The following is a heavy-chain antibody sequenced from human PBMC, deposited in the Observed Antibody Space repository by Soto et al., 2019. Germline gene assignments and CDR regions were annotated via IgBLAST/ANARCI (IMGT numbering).Heavy chain of an antibody. CDR2: ISGSGGST. CDR3: AKESFYILIWSTNGQQLEKFDY. J-gene: IGHJ4*02. CDR1: SHA. V-gene: IGHV3-23*01. Sequence: SHAVRWIIKNQGKGLEWVSAISGSGGSTYYADSVKGRFTISRDNSKNTLYLQMNSLRAEDTAVYYCAKESFYILIWSTNGQQLEKFDYSGQGTLVTVPS. D-gene: IGHD6-13*01.